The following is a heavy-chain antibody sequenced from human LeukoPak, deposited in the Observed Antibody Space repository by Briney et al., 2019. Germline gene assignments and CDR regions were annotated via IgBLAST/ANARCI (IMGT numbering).Heavy chain of an antibody. CDR2: IYPGDSDT. D-gene: IGHD3-10*01. CDR3: ARHGGSYYYDSGSRYFDY. V-gene: IGHV5-51*01. CDR1: GYSFTNYW. J-gene: IGHJ4*02. Sequence: NRGESLKISCKGSGYSFTNYWIGWVRQMPGKGVEWLGIIYPGDSDTRYSPSFQGQVTFSADKSIRTAYLQWSSLKASDTAMYYCARHGGSYYYDSGSRYFDYWGQGTLVTVSS.